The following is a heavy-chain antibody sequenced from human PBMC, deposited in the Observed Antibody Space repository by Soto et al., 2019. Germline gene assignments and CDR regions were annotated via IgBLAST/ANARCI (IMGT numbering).Heavy chain of an antibody. D-gene: IGHD4-17*01. CDR1: GASTGSGGYY. CDR2: FYYTGST. CDR3: ARADYGDRGLAFDS. Sequence: QVQLQESGPGLVKTSQTLSLTCTVSGASTGSGGYYWSWIRQHPGKGLEWIGYFYYTGSTYYSPSLKSRASISVDTSKNQFSLKLDSVTAADTAVYYGARADYGDRGLAFDSWGQGTLVTVSS. J-gene: IGHJ4*02. V-gene: IGHV4-31*03.